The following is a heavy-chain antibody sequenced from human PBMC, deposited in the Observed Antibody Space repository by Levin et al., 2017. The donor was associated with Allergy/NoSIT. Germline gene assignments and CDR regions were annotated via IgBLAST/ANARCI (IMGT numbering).Heavy chain of an antibody. CDR3: AREIVVVVAAAFDY. D-gene: IGHD2-15*01. CDR2: INPNSGGT. Sequence: ASVKVSCKASGYTFTGYYMHWVRQAPGQGLEWMGWINPNSGGTNYAQKFQGRVTMTRDTSISTAYMELSRLRSDDTAVYYCAREIVVVVAAAFDYWGQGTLVTVSS. J-gene: IGHJ4*02. CDR1: GYTFTGYY. V-gene: IGHV1-2*02.